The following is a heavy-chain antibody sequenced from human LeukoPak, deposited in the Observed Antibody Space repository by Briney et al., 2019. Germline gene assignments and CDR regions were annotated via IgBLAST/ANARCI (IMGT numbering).Heavy chain of an antibody. J-gene: IGHJ4*02. D-gene: IGHD5-24*01. CDR3: ARVDGYIQLWSLDY. CDR2: INCNTGGT. CDR1: GYTFIGYY. V-gene: IGHV1-2*02. Sequence: ASVKVSCKASGYTFIGYYIHWVRQAPRQGLEWMGWINCNTGGTNYAQKFQGRVTMTRDTSAARIYMELSGLRSDDTAVYYCARVDGYIQLWSLDYWGQGTLVTVSS.